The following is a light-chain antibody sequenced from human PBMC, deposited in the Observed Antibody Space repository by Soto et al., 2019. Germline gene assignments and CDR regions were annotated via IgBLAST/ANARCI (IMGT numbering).Light chain of an antibody. CDR2: RNN. V-gene: IGLV1-47*01. Sequence: QAVVTQPPSASGTPGQRVTISCSGSSSNIGSNYVYWYQQLPGTATKLLIYRNNQRPSGVPDRFSCSKSGTSASLAISGLRSEDEADYYCAAWDDSLSGYYVFGTGTKLTVL. CDR3: AAWDDSLSGYYV. CDR1: SSNIGSNY. J-gene: IGLJ1*01.